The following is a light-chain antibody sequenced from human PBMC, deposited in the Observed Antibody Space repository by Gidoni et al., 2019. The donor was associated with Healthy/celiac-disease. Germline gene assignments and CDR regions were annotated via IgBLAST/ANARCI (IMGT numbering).Light chain of an antibody. Sequence: EIVMTQSPATLSVSPGERATLSCRAGQSVSSNLAWYQQKPAQAPRLLIYGASTRATGIPARFSGSGSGTEFTLTISSLQSEDFAVYYCQQYNNWLSTFGQGTKVEIK. CDR3: QQYNNWLST. CDR2: GAS. CDR1: QSVSSN. J-gene: IGKJ1*01. V-gene: IGKV3-15*01.